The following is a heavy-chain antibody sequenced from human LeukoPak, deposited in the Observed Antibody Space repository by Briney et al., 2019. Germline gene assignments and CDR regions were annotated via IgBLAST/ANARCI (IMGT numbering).Heavy chain of an antibody. D-gene: IGHD3-10*01. J-gene: IGHJ6*02. CDR2: ISGSGGST. Sequence: GGSLRRSCAASGFTFSSYAMSWVRQAPGKGLEWVSAISGSGGSTYYADSVKGRFTISRDNSKNTLYLQMNSLRAEDTAVYYCAKVRTYGSGSYYPTDYYYYGMDVWGQGTTVTVSS. CDR3: AKVRTYGSGSYYPTDYYYYGMDV. CDR1: GFTFSSYA. V-gene: IGHV3-23*01.